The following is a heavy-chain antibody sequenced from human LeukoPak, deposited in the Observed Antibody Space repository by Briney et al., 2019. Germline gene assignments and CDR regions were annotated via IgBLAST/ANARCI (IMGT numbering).Heavy chain of an antibody. J-gene: IGHJ5*02. CDR1: GGSISSSNW. CDR2: IYHSGST. Sequence: SGTLSLTCAVSGGSISSSNWWSWVRQPPGKGLEWIGEIYHSGSTNYNPSLKSRVTISVDKSKNQFSLKLGSVTAADTAVYYCARFLGAVAGTSFGSFDPWGQGTLVTVSS. CDR3: ARFLGAVAGTSFGSFDP. V-gene: IGHV4-4*02. D-gene: IGHD6-19*01.